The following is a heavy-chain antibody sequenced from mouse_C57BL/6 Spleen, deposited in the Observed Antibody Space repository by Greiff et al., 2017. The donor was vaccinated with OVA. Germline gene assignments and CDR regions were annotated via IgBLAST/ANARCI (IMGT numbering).Heavy chain of an antibody. CDR2: ISSGSSTI. Sequence: EVKVEESGGGLVKPGGSLKLSCAASGFTFSDYGMHWVRQAPEKGLEWVAYISSGSSTIYYADTVKGRFTITRDNAKNTLFLQMTSLRSEDTAMYYCARPPSTTGYWYFDVWGTGTTVTVSS. V-gene: IGHV5-17*01. D-gene: IGHD1-1*01. J-gene: IGHJ1*03. CDR3: ARPPSTTGYWYFDV. CDR1: GFTFSDYG.